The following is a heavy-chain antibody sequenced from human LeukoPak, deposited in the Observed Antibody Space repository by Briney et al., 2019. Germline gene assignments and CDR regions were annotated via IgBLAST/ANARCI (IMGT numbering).Heavy chain of an antibody. D-gene: IGHD6-13*01. J-gene: IGHJ5*02. V-gene: IGHV3-21*01. CDR2: ISSSSSYI. Sequence: PGGSLRLSCAASGFTFSSYSMNWVRQAPGKGLEWVSSISSSSSYIYYADSVKGRFTISRDNAKNSLYLQMNSLRAEDTAVYYCARDPFIAAANNWFDPWGQGTLVTVSS. CDR1: GFTFSSYS. CDR3: ARDPFIAAANNWFDP.